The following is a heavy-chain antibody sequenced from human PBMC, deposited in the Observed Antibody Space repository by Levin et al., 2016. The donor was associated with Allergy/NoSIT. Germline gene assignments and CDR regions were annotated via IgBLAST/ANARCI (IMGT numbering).Heavy chain of an antibody. Sequence: GESLKISCAASGYSFNGAWMSWVRQAPGKGLEWVSSISTSSSYIYYADSVKGRFTVSRDNAKKSLNLQMNSLTAADSAVYYCAGERGHSGYELWGQGTLVTVSS. CDR1: GYSFNGAW. CDR3: AGERGHSGYEL. J-gene: IGHJ4*02. V-gene: IGHV3-21*01. D-gene: IGHD5-12*01. CDR2: ISTSSSYI.